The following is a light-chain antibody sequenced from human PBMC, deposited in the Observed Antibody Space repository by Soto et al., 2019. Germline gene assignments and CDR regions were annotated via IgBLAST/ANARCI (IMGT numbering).Light chain of an antibody. V-gene: IGLV2-8*01. CDR3: SSYAGGNNWV. Sequence: QSALTQPPSASGSPGQSVTISCTGASSDISGHNYDSWYQQHPGKAPKLMIYEVSKRPSWVPDRFSASKSGNTASLTVSGLQAEDEADYYCSSYAGGNNWVFGGGTKVTVL. CDR1: SSDISGHNY. CDR2: EVS. J-gene: IGLJ3*02.